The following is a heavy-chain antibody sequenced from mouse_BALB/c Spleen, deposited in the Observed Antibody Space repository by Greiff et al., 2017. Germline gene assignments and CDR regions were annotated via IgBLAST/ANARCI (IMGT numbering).Heavy chain of an antibody. D-gene: IGHD1-1*01. Sequence: EVQVVESGAELVRSGASVKLSCTASGFNIKDYYMHWVKQRPEQGLEWIGWIDPENGDTEYAPKFQGKATMTADTSSNTAYLQLSSLTSEDTAVYYCYYYGSSYDAMDYWGQGTSVTVSS. CDR2: IDPENGDT. CDR1: GFNIKDYY. V-gene: IGHV14-4*02. CDR3: YYYGSSYDAMDY. J-gene: IGHJ4*01.